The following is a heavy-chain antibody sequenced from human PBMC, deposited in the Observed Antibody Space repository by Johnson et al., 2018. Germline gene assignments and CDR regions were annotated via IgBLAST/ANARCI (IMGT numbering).Heavy chain of an antibody. CDR2: TSWDGKTT. CDR3: PKDRGSSNWWGSASDI. Sequence: EVQLVETGGVVVQPGGSLRLSCAASGFTFDDYTMHWVRQAPGKGLEWVALTSWDGKTTYYADSMKGRFTISRDNSKTSLYLQMNNLTTEDTALYYCPKDRGSSNWWGSASDIWGQGTMVTVSS. CDR1: GFTFDDYT. V-gene: IGHV3-43*01. D-gene: IGHD6-13*01. J-gene: IGHJ3*02.